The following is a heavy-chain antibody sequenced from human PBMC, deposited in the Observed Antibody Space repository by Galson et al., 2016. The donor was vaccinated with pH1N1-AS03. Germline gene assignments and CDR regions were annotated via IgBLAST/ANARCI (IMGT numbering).Heavy chain of an antibody. CDR1: GASVSHYASY. J-gene: IGHJ5*02. D-gene: IGHD2-15*01. Sequence: SETLSLTCSVSGASVSHYASYWGWIRQAPGKGLEWIATVSARGTTYHNPSLHSRLTISLDTSKNHFSLTLTSVTAADTAMYYCASDRRDCSGGSCSQDGWFDPWGQGTLVVVSS. CDR3: ASDRRDCSGGSCSQDGWFDP. V-gene: IGHV4-39*07. CDR2: VSARGTT.